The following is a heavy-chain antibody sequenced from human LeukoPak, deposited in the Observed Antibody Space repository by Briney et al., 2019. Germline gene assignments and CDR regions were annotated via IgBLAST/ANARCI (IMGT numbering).Heavy chain of an antibody. J-gene: IGHJ4*02. V-gene: IGHV3-30*02. D-gene: IGHD3-3*01. CDR1: GFTITNFA. CDR3: AKDLAYDFWKGFDF. CDR2: IQYDGSIK. Sequence: GGSLRLSYAASGFTITNFAIHWVRQAPGKGLEWVAFIQYDGSIKYYADSVKGRFTISRDNSKNTLYLQMNSLRAEDTAVYYCAKDLAYDFWKGFDFWGQGTLVTVSS.